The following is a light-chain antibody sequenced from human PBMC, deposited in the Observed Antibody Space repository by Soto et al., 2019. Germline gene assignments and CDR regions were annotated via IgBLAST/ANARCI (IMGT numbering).Light chain of an antibody. CDR2: GVS. CDR1: SSDIGSHNF. Sequence: QSVLTQPASVSGSPGQSITISCTGTSSDIGSHNFVSWHQQHPGKAPKCIIYGVSNRPSGVSNRFSGSKSGNTASLTISGLQADEEADYYCSSYTSTYIWVFGGGTKLTVL. V-gene: IGLV2-14*01. J-gene: IGLJ3*02. CDR3: SSYTSTYIWV.